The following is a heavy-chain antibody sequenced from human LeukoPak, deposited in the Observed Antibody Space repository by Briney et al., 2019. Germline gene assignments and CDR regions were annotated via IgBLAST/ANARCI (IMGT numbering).Heavy chain of an antibody. CDR2: INPNTGGT. CDR1: GYTFTGFS. V-gene: IGHV1-2*02. J-gene: IGHJ6*03. D-gene: IGHD3-16*01. CDR3: TRGDYFLWGRDYYYYMDV. Sequence: ASLKVSCKASGYTFTGFSIHWVRQAPGQGLEWMGWINPNTGGTNYAQMFQGRVTMTRDTSISTAYMELSRLRSDDTAFYYCTRGDYFLWGRDYYYYMDVWGKGTTVTVSS.